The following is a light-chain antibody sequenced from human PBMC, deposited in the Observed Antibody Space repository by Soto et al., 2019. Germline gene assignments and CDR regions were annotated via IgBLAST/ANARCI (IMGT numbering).Light chain of an antibody. V-gene: IGLV1-44*01. Sequence: QAVVTQPPSASGTPGQTVTISCSGSSSNVGSNTVNWYQQLPGTAPTLLIYSNNQRPSGVPDRFSGSKSGTSASLAVNGLQSEDEADYYCAAWDDSLNGPLFGGGTKLTVL. J-gene: IGLJ3*02. CDR1: SSNVGSNT. CDR2: SNN. CDR3: AAWDDSLNGPL.